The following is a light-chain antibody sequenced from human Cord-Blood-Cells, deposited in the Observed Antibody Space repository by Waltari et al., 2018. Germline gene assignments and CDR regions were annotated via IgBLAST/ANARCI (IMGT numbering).Light chain of an antibody. CDR3: QQSSSLPWT. Sequence: ELVLIQSPYFQSLPPKEQVTITCRASQSIGSSLHWYQQKPDQSPKLLIKYASQSFSGVPSRFSGSGSGTDFTLTINSLEAEDAATYYCQQSSSLPWTFGQGTKVEIK. V-gene: IGKV6-21*01. CDR2: YAS. J-gene: IGKJ1*01. CDR1: QSIGSS.